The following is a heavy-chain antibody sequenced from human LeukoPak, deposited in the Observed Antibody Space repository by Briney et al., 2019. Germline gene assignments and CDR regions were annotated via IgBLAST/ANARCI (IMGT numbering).Heavy chain of an antibody. D-gene: IGHD3-22*01. V-gene: IGHV3-7*03. CDR3: ATIVVVSSSLEDY. CDR2: IKQDGSEK. Sequence: GGSLRLSCAAPGFTFSSYWMSWVRQAPGKGLEWVANIKQDGSEKYYVDSVKGRFTISRDNAKNSLYLQMNSLRAEDTAVYYCATIVVVSSSLEDYWGQGTLVTVSS. J-gene: IGHJ4*02. CDR1: GFTFSSYW.